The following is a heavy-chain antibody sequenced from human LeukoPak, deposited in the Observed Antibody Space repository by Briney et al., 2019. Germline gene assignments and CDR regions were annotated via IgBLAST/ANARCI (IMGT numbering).Heavy chain of an antibody. CDR2: IRNDGSNN. V-gene: IGHV3-30*02. D-gene: IGHD3-3*01. Sequence: QTGGSLRLSCAASGFTFSNYGMHWVRQAPGKGPEWVAYIRNDGSNNYYEDSVKGRFTISRDNSKNMLYLQMNSLRAEDTAMYFCAKAGRLNDFWSGYPYPSYFDYWGQGTLVTVSS. J-gene: IGHJ4*02. CDR3: AKAGRLNDFWSGYPYPSYFDY. CDR1: GFTFSNYG.